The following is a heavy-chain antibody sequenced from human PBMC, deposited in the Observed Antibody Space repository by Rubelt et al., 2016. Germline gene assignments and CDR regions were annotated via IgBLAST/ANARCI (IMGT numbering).Heavy chain of an antibody. D-gene: IGHD1-26*01. CDR3: ARAVRGSGSYYRDY. Sequence: QVQLQESGPGLVKPSETLSLTCTVSGYSISSGYYWGWIRQPPGKGLEWIGSIYHSGSTYYNPSLKSRVTISVDTSKNTFARKLSCVTGADTAVYYCARAVRGSGSYYRDYWGQGTLVTVSS. J-gene: IGHJ4*02. CDR1: GYSISSGYY. V-gene: IGHV4-38-2*02. CDR2: IYHSGST.